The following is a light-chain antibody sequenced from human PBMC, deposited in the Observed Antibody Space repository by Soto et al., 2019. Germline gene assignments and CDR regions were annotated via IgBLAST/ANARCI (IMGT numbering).Light chain of an antibody. J-gene: IGKJ4*01. Sequence: DIQMTQSPSSLSASVGDRVTITCRASQNINTYLNWYQQKPGKAPNLLMYAASSLQSGVPSRFSGSGSGTDFTLTISSLQPEDFATYYCQQSYSTPGTFGGGTKVEIK. CDR2: AAS. CDR3: QQSYSTPGT. CDR1: QNINTY. V-gene: IGKV1-39*01.